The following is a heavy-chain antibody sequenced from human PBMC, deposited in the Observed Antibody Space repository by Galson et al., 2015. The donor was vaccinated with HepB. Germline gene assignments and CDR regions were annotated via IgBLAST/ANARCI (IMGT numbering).Heavy chain of an antibody. CDR3: ANSMGEVYGGYGDYYGMDV. V-gene: IGHV1-69*02. Sequence: SVKVSCKASGGTFSSYTIRWVRQAPGQGLEWMGRIIPILGIANYAQKFQGRVTITADKSTSTAYMELSSLRSEDTAVYYCANSMGEVYGGYGDYYGMDVWGQGTTVTVSS. D-gene: IGHD5-12*01. CDR1: GGTFSSYT. J-gene: IGHJ6*02. CDR2: IIPILGIA.